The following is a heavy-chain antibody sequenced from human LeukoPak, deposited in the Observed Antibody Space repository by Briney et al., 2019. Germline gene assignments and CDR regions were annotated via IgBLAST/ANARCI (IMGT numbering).Heavy chain of an antibody. V-gene: IGHV1-69*04. D-gene: IGHD2-21*02. J-gene: IGHJ4*02. CDR3: ARSVVVTAIPPYFDY. CDR2: IIPILGIA. Sequence: GASVKVSCKSSGGTFSSYAISWVRHAPGQGLEWMGRIIPILGIANYAQKFQGRVTITADKSTSTAYMELSSLRSEDTAVYYCARSVVVTAIPPYFDYWGQGTLVTVSS. CDR1: GGTFSSYA.